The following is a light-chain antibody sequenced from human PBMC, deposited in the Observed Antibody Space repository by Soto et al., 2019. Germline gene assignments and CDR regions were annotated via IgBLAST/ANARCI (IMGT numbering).Light chain of an antibody. V-gene: IGKV2-30*01. CDR1: QSLVYSDGNTY. CDR3: QQSYSTPET. J-gene: IGKJ1*01. CDR2: KVS. Sequence: DVVMTQSPLSLPVTLGQPASISCRSSQSLVYSDGNTYLNWFHQRPGQSPRRLIYKVSNRDSGVPDRFSGSGSGTDFTLTISSLQPEDFATYYCQQSYSTPETFGQGTKVEIK.